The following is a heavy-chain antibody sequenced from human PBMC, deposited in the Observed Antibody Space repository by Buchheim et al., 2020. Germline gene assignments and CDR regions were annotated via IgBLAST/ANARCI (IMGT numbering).Heavy chain of an antibody. CDR1: GGSFSGYY. J-gene: IGHJ6*02. D-gene: IGHD3-16*01. CDR2: INHSGST. V-gene: IGHV4-34*01. CDR3: ARVKIKRNNYYTYNLDV. Sequence: QAQLQQWGAGLLKPSETLSLTCAVYGGSFSGYYWSWIRQSPGKGLEWIGEINHSGSTNINPSLKSRVTISVDTSKNQFSLNLTSVTAADTAVYYCARVKIKRNNYYTYNLDVWGQGTT.